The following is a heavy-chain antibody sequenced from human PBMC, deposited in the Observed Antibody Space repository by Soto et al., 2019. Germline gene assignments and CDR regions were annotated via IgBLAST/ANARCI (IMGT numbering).Heavy chain of an antibody. CDR1: GGSVSSGSYY. Sequence: SETLSLTCTVSGGSVSSGSYYWSWIRQPPGKGLVWIGYIYYSGSTNYNPSLKSRVTISVDTSKNQFSLKLSSVTAADTAVYYCARGNDFWSGYYYFDYWGQGTLVTVSS. J-gene: IGHJ4*02. CDR3: ARGNDFWSGYYYFDY. CDR2: IYYSGST. D-gene: IGHD3-3*01. V-gene: IGHV4-61*01.